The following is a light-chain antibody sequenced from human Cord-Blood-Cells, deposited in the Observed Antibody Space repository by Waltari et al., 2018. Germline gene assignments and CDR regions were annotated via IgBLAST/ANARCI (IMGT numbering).Light chain of an antibody. Sequence: DIVMTQSPDSLAVSLGERATINCKSSQRVLYSSNNKNYLAWYQHKPGQHPKRLIYWASTRESGVPERFSGSGSGTDFTLTISSLQAEDVAVYYCQQYYSTPLTFGGGTKVEIK. CDR3: QQYYSTPLT. J-gene: IGKJ4*01. CDR1: QRVLYSSNNKNY. V-gene: IGKV4-1*01. CDR2: WAS.